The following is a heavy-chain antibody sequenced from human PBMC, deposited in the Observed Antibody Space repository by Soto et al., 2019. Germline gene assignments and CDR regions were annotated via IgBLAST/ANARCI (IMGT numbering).Heavy chain of an antibody. J-gene: IGHJ6*03. D-gene: IGHD2-2*01. CDR3: ARSYCSSTSCYGDYYYYYMDV. V-gene: IGHV1-69*02. CDR1: VGTFSSYT. CDR2: IIPILGIA. Sequence: SVKVSCKASVGTFSSYTISWVRQAPGQGLEWMGRIIPILGIANYAQKFQGRVTITADKSTSTAYMELSSLGSEDTAVYYCARSYCSSTSCYGDYYYYYMDVWGKGTTVTVSS.